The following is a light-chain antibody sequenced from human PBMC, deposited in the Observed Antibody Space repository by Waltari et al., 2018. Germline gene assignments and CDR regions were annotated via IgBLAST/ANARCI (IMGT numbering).Light chain of an antibody. J-gene: IGLJ2*01. CDR1: SSDVGSYNY. CDR2: DVT. CDR3: SSYTPTSILV. V-gene: IGLV2-14*03. Sequence: QSALTQPASVSGSPGQSLTLSCSGTSSDVGSYNYVSWYQQHPGTPPKLLIYDVTTRPSGVSGRFSGSKSGNTASLTISGLQPEDEADYFCSSYTPTSILVFGVGTKLTV.